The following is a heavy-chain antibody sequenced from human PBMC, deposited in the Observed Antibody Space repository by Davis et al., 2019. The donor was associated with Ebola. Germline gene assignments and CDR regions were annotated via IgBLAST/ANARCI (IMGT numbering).Heavy chain of an antibody. V-gene: IGHV3-21*01. CDR3: ARLEDSGWTHDY. CDR1: GFTFSNFA. CDR2: ISSSSSYI. Sequence: PGGSLRLSCAASGFTFSNFAMNWVRQAPGKGLDWVSFISSSSSYIYYADSVKGRFTISRDNAKNSLYLQMNSLRAEDTAVYYCARLEDSGWTHDYWGQGTLVTVSS. D-gene: IGHD6-19*01. J-gene: IGHJ4*02.